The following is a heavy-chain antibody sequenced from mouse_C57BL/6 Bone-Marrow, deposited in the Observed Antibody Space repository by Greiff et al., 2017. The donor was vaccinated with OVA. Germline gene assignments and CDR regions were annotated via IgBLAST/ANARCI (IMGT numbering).Heavy chain of an antibody. CDR1: GYTFTDYY. CDR2: IYPGSGNT. J-gene: IGHJ2*01. V-gene: IGHV1-76*01. Sequence: VQLQESGAELVRPGASVKLSCKASGYTFTDYYINWVKQRPGQGLEWIARIYPGSGNTYYNEKFKGKATLTAEKSSSTAYMQLSSLTSEDSAVYFCARRGYDGYFDYWGQGTTLTVSS. D-gene: IGHD2-3*01. CDR3: ARRGYDGYFDY.